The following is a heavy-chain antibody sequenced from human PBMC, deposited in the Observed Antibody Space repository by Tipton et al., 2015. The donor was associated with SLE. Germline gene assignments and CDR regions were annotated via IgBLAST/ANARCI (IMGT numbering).Heavy chain of an antibody. CDR2: ILHNGNT. V-gene: IGHV4-59*01. CDR1: GGSISRYY. J-gene: IGHJ6*03. CDR3: TRSRYSNYAYYYYVDV. Sequence: TLSLTCTVSGGSISRYYWSWIRQPPGKGLEWIGYILHNGNTNYNPSLQSRVTISVDTSKNQFSLKLSSVTAADTAFYYCTRSRYSNYAYYYYVDVWGKGTTVTVSS. D-gene: IGHD4-11*01.